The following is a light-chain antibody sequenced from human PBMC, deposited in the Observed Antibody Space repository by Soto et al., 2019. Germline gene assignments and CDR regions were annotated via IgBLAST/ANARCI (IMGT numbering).Light chain of an antibody. Sequence: DIVLTQSPDSLAVSLGERATINCKSSQNVLYRSNNKNYIAWYQKKPGQPPKVLIHWASIRESGVPGRFSGSGSGTDFTLTISSLQAEDVAVYYCHQYDSGPLTFGGGTKVEIK. CDR3: HQYDSGPLT. J-gene: IGKJ4*01. CDR2: WAS. V-gene: IGKV4-1*01. CDR1: QNVLYRSNNKNY.